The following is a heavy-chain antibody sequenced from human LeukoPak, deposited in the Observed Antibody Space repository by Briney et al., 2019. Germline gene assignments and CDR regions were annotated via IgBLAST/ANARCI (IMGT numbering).Heavy chain of an antibody. D-gene: IGHD5-12*01. V-gene: IGHV3-23*01. CDR2: ISGSGGST. CDR1: GFTFSSYA. Sequence: GGSLRLSCAASGFTFSSYAMSWVRQAPGKGLEWVSAISGSGGSTYYADSVKGRFTISRDNSKNTLYLQMNSLRAEDTAVYYCAKVDIVATKYSSGWWSGGGFDYWGQGTLVTVSS. J-gene: IGHJ4*02. CDR3: AKVDIVATKYSSGWWSGGGFDY.